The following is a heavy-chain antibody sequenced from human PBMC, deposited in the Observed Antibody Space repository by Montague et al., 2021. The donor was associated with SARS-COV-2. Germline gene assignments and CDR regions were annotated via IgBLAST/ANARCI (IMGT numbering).Heavy chain of an antibody. CDR2: IFHSGIT. V-gene: IGHV4-59*13. Sequence: SETLSLTCSVSGGSISSYYWSWIRQSPGKGLEWIGYIFHSGITDYNPSLKSRVTISVDMSKNQFSLQLNSVTAADSAVYYCARDFDYWGQGTLVTVSS. CDR1: GGSISSYY. CDR3: ARDFDY. J-gene: IGHJ4*02.